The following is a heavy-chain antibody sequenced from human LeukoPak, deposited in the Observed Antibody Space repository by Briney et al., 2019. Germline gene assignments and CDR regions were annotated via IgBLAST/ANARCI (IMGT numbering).Heavy chain of an antibody. CDR2: IKPNSGGT. CDR1: GCTFNGYY. Sequence: ASVKVSCKASGCTFNGYYMHWVRQAPAQALEWMGWIKPNSGGTNYAQKFQGRVTMTRDTSISEAYMELSRLRSDDTAVYYCARGGAGEGYCSSSSCYGHDYWGQGTLVTVSS. J-gene: IGHJ4*02. CDR3: ARGGAGEGYCSSSSCYGHDY. D-gene: IGHD2-15*01. V-gene: IGHV1-2*02.